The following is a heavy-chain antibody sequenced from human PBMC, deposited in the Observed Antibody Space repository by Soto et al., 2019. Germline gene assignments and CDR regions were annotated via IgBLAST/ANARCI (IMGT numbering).Heavy chain of an antibody. J-gene: IGHJ4*02. CDR3: ARVYSSSWYYFGY. CDR2: IDAGNGNT. D-gene: IGHD6-13*01. CDR1: GYTFTRNA. V-gene: IGHV1-3*01. Sequence: ASVKVSCKASGYTFTRNAIHWVRQAPGQRLEWIGKIDAGNGNTKYPQKFQGRVTITRDTSASTAYMELSSLRSEDTAVYYCARVYSSSWYYFGYWGQGTLVTVSS.